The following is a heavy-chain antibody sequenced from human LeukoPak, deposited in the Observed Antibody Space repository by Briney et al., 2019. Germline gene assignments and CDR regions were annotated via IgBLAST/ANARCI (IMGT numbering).Heavy chain of an antibody. Sequence: PSETLSLTCIVSGDSISSSSYYWGWIRQPPGKALEWIGSINYGGHTYYSPSLKSRVTISVDTSKNRFSLNLSSVTAADTAVYYCARLRAWGGEWAFDIWGQGTVVAVSS. V-gene: IGHV4-39*01. D-gene: IGHD3-3*01. CDR1: GDSISSSSYY. J-gene: IGHJ3*02. CDR3: ARLRAWGGEWAFDI. CDR2: INYGGHT.